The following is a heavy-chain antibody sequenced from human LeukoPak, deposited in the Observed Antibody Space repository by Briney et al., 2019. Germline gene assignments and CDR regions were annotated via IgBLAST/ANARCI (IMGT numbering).Heavy chain of an antibody. CDR1: GFNISDLW. J-gene: IGHJ4*02. CDR3: ARLWGDATIFDL. D-gene: IGHD5-12*01. V-gene: IGHV3-7*01. CDR2: INQDGSAK. Sequence: PGGSLRLSCAASGFNISDLWMTWVRQAPGKGLEWVANINQDGSAKYYVDSVEGRFTVSRDNAENSLYLHTNSLRPEDTAVYYCARLWGDATIFDLWGQGTLVTVSS.